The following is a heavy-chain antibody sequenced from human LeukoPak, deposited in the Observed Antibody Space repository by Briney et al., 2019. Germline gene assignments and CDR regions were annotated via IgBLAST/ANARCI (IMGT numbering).Heavy chain of an antibody. CDR3: ARNRGNWNYAEIDY. CDR2: ISSGSTI. D-gene: IGHD1-7*01. J-gene: IGHJ4*02. CDR1: GFTFSDYY. Sequence: GGSLRLSCAASGFTFSDYYMSWIRQAPGKGLEWVSYISSGSTIYYADSVKGRFTISRDNAKNSLYLQMNSLRAEDTAVYYCARNRGNWNYAEIDYWGQGTLVTVSS. V-gene: IGHV3-11*04.